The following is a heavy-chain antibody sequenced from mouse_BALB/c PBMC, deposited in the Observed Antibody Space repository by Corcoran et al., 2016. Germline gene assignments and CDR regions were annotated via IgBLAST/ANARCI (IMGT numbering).Heavy chain of an antibody. D-gene: IGHD1-2*01. J-gene: IGHJ4*01. V-gene: IGHV1-84*02. CDR1: GYTFTDYY. CDR2: IYPGSGNT. CDR3: ARSSSYYYGLTFYARDY. Sequence: QIQLQQSGPELVKPGASVKISCKASGYTFTDYYIKWVKQKPGQGLEWIGWIYPGSGNTKYNEKFKGKATLTVDTYSSTAYMQLSSLTSEDTAVYFRARSSSYYYGLTFYARDYWGQGTSVTVSS.